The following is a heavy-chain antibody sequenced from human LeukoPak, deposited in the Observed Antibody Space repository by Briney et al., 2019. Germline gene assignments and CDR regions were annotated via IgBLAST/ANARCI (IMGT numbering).Heavy chain of an antibody. V-gene: IGHV4-34*01. CDR1: GASFSDYY. J-gene: IGHJ5*02. CDR2: INHSGST. CDR3: AREEASDIVVVPAAIWFDP. D-gene: IGHD2-2*02. Sequence: SETLSLTCAVYGASFSDYYWSWIRQPPGKGLEWIGEINHSGSTNYHPSLKSRVTISVDTSKNQFSLKLSSVTAADTAVYYCAREEASDIVVVPAAIWFDPWGQGTLVTVSS.